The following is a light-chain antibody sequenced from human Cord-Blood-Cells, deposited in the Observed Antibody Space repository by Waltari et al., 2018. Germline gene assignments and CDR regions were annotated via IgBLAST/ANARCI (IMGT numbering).Light chain of an antibody. CDR1: QSVLYSSNNKNY. CDR3: QQYYSTPYT. Sequence: DIVMTQSPDSLAVSLGERATINCKSSQSVLYSSNNKNYLAWYQQKPGQPPKLLIYWASTRESGVPDRFRGSGSGTDVTLTISSLQAEDVAVYYCQQYYSTPYTFGQGTKLEIK. CDR2: WAS. V-gene: IGKV4-1*01. J-gene: IGKJ2*01.